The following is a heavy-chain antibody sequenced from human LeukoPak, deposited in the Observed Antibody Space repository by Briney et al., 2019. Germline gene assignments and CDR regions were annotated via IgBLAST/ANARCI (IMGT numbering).Heavy chain of an antibody. CDR1: VGSLSNFY. Sequence: SETLSLTCSVSVGSLSNFYWSWIRQPPGEGREGIGYVYYTGSTNYNPSLKSRVTMFEDKSKNQFSLRLYSVTVAATAVYYCARHFAYSSSSYFDYWGQGSLVTVSS. V-gene: IGHV4-59*08. CDR2: VYYTGST. D-gene: IGHD6-6*01. J-gene: IGHJ4*02. CDR3: ARHFAYSSSSYFDY.